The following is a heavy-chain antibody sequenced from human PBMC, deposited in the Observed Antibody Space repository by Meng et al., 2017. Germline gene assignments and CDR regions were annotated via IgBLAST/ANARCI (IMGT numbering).Heavy chain of an antibody. CDR3: ARGRRRGSPAPPNYYYYGMDV. V-gene: IGHV4-34*01. J-gene: IGHJ6*02. Sequence: SETLSLTCAVYGGSFIGYCWSWIRQLPGKGLEWIGEINHSGSTNYNPSLKSRVTISVDTSKNQFSLKLSSVTAADTAVYYCARGRRRGSPAPPNYYYYGMDVWGQGTTVTVSS. CDR1: GGSFIGYC. D-gene: IGHD3-10*01. CDR2: INHSGST.